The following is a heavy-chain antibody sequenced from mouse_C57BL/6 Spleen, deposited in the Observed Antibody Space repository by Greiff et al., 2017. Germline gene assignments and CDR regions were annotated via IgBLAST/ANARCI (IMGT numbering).Heavy chain of an antibody. Sequence: VQLQQSGAELAKPGASVKLSCKASGYTFTSYWMHWVKQRPGQGLEWIGYINPSSGYTKYNQKFKDKATLTADKSSSTAYMQLSSLTYEDSAFYYCAYYYGSSFAVGYFDYWGQGTTLTVSS. CDR2: INPSSGYT. CDR3: AYYYGSSFAVGYFDY. J-gene: IGHJ2*01. D-gene: IGHD1-1*01. CDR1: GYTFTSYW. V-gene: IGHV1-7*01.